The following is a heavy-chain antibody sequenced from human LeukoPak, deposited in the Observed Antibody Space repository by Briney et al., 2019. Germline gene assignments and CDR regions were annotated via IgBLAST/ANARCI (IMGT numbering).Heavy chain of an antibody. Sequence: PGGPLRLSCAASGFTFSSYWMSWVRQAPGKGLEWVANIKQDGSEKYYVDSVKGRFTISRDNAKNSLYLQMNSLRAEDTAVYYCAREFGISVVVPAAPYYYYGMDVWGQGTTVTVSS. D-gene: IGHD2-2*01. CDR3: AREFGISVVVPAAPYYYYGMDV. J-gene: IGHJ6*02. CDR2: IKQDGSEK. CDR1: GFTFSSYW. V-gene: IGHV3-7*01.